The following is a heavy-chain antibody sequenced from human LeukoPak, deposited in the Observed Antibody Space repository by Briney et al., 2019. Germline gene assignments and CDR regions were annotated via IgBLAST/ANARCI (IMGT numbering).Heavy chain of an antibody. CDR3: ARLDTSSLPSYYMDV. J-gene: IGHJ6*03. CDR2: IYTSGST. V-gene: IGHV4-4*07. CDR1: GGSISSYY. D-gene: IGHD5-18*01. Sequence: PSETLSLTCTVSGGSISSYYWSWIRQPAGKGLEWIGRIYTSGSTNYNPSLKSRVTMSVDTSKNQFSLKLSSVTAADTAVYYCARLDTSSLPSYYMDVWGKGTTVTVSS.